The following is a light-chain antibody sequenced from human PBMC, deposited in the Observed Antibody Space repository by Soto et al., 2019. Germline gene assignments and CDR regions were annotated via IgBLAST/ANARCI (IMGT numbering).Light chain of an antibody. J-gene: IGKJ1*01. V-gene: IGKV3-20*01. CDR3: PQYGSSPGT. CDR2: GAS. Sequence: EIALTQSPGTLSLSPGERATLSCRASQSVTSNYLAWYQQKPGQAPRLLLFGASIRDTGIPVRFSGSGSGTDFTLTITRLEPEDFAVYYCPQYGSSPGTFGQGTKVEVK. CDR1: QSVTSNY.